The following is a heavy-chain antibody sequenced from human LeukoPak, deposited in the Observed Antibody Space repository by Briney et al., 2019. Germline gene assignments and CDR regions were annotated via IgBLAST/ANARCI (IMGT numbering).Heavy chain of an antibody. Sequence: LECVSSIISSSSYIYYADSVKGRFTISRDNAKNSLYLQMNSLRAEDTAVYYRARNSGPIDYWGQGTLXTVXS. J-gene: IGHJ4*02. CDR2: IISSSSYI. D-gene: IGHD2-15*01. V-gene: IGHV3-21*01. CDR3: ARNSGPIDY.